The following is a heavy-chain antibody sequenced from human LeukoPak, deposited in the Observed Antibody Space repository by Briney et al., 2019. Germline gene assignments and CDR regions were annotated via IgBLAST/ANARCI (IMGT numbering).Heavy chain of an antibody. CDR2: IYYSGST. J-gene: IGHJ6*02. CDR3: ASQPLGHIRRYHYYYGMGV. V-gene: IGHV4-39*01. CDR1: GGSISSSSYY. Sequence: KPSETLSLTCTVSGGSISSSSYYWGWIRQPPGKGLEWIGSIYYSGSTYYNPSLKSRVTISVDTSKNQFSLKLSSVTAADTAVYYCASQPLGHIRRYHYYYGMGVWGQGTTVTVSS.